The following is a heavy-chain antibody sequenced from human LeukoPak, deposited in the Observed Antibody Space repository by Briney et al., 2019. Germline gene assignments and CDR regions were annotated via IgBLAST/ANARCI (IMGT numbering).Heavy chain of an antibody. V-gene: IGHV3-23*01. Sequence: GGPLRLSCTASGFTFSSYGMSWVRRAPGKGLERVSAISGGGTYYADSVKGRFTISRDNSKNTLYLQMNSLRVEDTAVYDCARQSPSQGTDYWGQGTLVTVSS. J-gene: IGHJ4*02. CDR3: ARQSPSQGTDY. CDR1: GFTFSSYG. CDR2: ISGGGT.